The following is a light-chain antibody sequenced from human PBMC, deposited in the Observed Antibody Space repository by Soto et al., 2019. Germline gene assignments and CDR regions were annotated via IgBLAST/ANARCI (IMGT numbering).Light chain of an antibody. CDR1: QTIHSN. CDR2: AAS. J-gene: IGKJ4*01. V-gene: IGKV3D-15*01. CDR3: QQYSDWPLT. Sequence: EIVMTQSPATLSVSPGERATLSCSPSQTIHSNLAWYQQRPVQAPRPLIYAASTRATGIPARFSGNGFGTEFTLTLSSLQSEDFAVYYWQQYSDWPLTFGGGTKVEIK.